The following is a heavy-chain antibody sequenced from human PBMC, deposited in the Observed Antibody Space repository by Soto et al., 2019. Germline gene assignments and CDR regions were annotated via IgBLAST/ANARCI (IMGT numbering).Heavy chain of an antibody. Sequence: QGPLHQSGPGLLKPSQTMSLTCTVSGGSIRSSAYYWNWIRHHPEMVLEWIAPAHHRGNTYYSPSLESRISISIDTSRNQFSLRLSSVTAADTAVYYCAREGGSYDSGGFLIRGAFDVWGQGTTVTVSP. V-gene: IGHV4-31*03. CDR1: GGSIRSSAYY. J-gene: IGHJ3*01. CDR3: AREGGSYDSGGFLIRGAFDV. D-gene: IGHD3-22*01. CDR2: AHHRGNT.